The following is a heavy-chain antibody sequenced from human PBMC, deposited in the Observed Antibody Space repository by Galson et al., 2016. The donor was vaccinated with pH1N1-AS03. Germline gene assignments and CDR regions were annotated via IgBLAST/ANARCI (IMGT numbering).Heavy chain of an antibody. D-gene: IGHD6-19*01. V-gene: IGHV5-51*03. J-gene: IGHJ4*02. Sequence: QSGAEVKKPGESLKISCEGSGFRLSNHWIGWLRQMPGKGLEWMGIIYPGDSDSRYSPSFQGHVTISADKSINTAYLHWTSLQASDTAMYYRAKLAVAGRWFFDYWGQGTLVTVS. CDR3: AKLAVAGRWFFDY. CDR1: GFRLSNHW. CDR2: IYPGDSDS.